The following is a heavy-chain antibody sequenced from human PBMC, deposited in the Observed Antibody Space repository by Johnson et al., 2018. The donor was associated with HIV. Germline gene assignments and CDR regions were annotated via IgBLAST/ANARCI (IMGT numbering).Heavy chain of an antibody. V-gene: IGHV3-20*04. CDR1: GFTFDDYG. CDR3: AREGRYCTDGVCYTPDAFDI. CDR2: INWNGGST. J-gene: IGHJ3*02. Sequence: VQLVESGGGVVRPGGSLRLSCAASGFTFDDYGMSWVRQAPGKGLEWVSGINWNGGSTGYTDSVKGRFTISRDNAKNSLYLQMNSLRAEDTALYYCAREGRYCTDGVCYTPDAFDIWGQGTVVTVSS. D-gene: IGHD2-8*01.